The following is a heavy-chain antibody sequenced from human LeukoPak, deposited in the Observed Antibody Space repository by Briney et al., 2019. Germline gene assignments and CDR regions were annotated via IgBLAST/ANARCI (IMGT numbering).Heavy chain of an antibody. Sequence: GGSLRLSCAASGFTFNNYAMTWVRQAPGKGLEWVSLISSNGRTTHYAGSVKGRFTISRDNSKNTVYLQMNSLRADDTALYYCAKDLYYFDGDYWGRGTQVTVSS. CDR3: AKDLYYFDGDY. CDR1: GFTFNNYA. D-gene: IGHD3-22*01. J-gene: IGHJ4*02. V-gene: IGHV3-23*01. CDR2: ISSNGRTT.